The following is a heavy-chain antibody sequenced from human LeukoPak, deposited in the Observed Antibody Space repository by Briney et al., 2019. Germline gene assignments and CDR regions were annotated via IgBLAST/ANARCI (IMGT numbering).Heavy chain of an antibody. CDR2: INHSGST. D-gene: IGHD6-6*01. CDR1: GGSFSGYS. Sequence: SETLSLTCAVYGGSFSGYSWSWIRQPPGKGLEWIGEINHSGSTNYNPSLKSRVTISVDTSKNQFSLKLSSVTAADTAVYYCARDGRAGRGFDPWGQGTLVTVSS. CDR3: ARDGRAGRGFDP. J-gene: IGHJ5*02. V-gene: IGHV4-34*01.